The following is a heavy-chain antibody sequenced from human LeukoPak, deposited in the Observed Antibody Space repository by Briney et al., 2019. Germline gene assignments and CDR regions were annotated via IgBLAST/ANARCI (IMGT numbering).Heavy chain of an antibody. Sequence: SETLSLTCTVSGGSISSGGYYWSWIRQHPGKGLEWIGYIYYSGSTYYNPSLTSRVTISVDTSKNKFSLKLGSVAAADTAVYYCARDRYCSSTSCHKIPSWYFDLWGRGTLVTVSS. J-gene: IGHJ2*01. D-gene: IGHD2-2*01. V-gene: IGHV4-31*03. CDR3: ARDRYCSSTSCHKIPSWYFDL. CDR2: IYYSGST. CDR1: GGSISSGGYY.